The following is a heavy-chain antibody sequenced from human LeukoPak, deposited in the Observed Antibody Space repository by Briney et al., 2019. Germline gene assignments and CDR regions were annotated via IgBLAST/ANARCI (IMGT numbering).Heavy chain of an antibody. D-gene: IGHD3-22*01. V-gene: IGHV3-9*01. CDR1: GFTFDDYA. CDR2: ISWNSGSI. Sequence: GGSLTLSCAASGFTFDDYAMHWVRQPPGKGLEWVSSISWNSGSIGYADSVKGRFTISRDNAKNSLSLQMNSLSAEDPAFYYCEKDQGPLDSSGMRLDSWGPGTLVTVSS. CDR3: EKDQGPLDSSGMRLDS. J-gene: IGHJ4*02.